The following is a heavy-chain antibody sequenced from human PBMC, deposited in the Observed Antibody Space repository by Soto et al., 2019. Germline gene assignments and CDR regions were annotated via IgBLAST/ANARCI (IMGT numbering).Heavy chain of an antibody. J-gene: IGHJ4*02. Sequence: QVQLVQSGAEVKKPGSSVKVSCKASGGTFSSYTIIWVRQAPGQGLEWMRRIIPILGIANYAQKFQGRVTITADKSTSTAYMVLSSPRSEDTAVYYCARKGDGDDYGDYVDWGQGTPVTVSS. CDR3: ARKGDGDDYGDYVD. D-gene: IGHD4-17*01. V-gene: IGHV1-69*02. CDR2: IIPILGIA. CDR1: GGTFSSYT.